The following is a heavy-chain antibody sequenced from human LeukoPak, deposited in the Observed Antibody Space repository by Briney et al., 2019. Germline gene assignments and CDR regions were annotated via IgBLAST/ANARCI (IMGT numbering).Heavy chain of an antibody. Sequence: PGGSLRLSCAASGFTFSSYAMSWVRQAPGKGLEWVSAISGSGGSTYYADSVKGRFTISRDNAKNSLYLQMNSLRAEDTAVYYCASTIFWPPKNFDYWGQGTLVTVSS. CDR3: ASTIFWPPKNFDY. CDR2: ISGSGGST. D-gene: IGHD3-9*01. CDR1: GFTFSSYA. V-gene: IGHV3-23*01. J-gene: IGHJ4*02.